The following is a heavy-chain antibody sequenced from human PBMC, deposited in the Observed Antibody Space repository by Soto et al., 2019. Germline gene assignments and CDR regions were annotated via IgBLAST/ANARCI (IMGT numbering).Heavy chain of an antibody. CDR2: ISSSGSTI. J-gene: IGHJ4*02. D-gene: IGHD6-19*01. V-gene: IGHV3-11*01. CDR1: GFTFSDYY. CDR3: ARDSFSGWYPFEGYYFDC. Sequence: QVQLVESGGGLVKPGGSLRLSCAASGFTFSDYYMSWIRQAPGKGLEWVSYISSSGSTIYYADSVKGRFTNSRDNAKNSLYLQMNSLRGEDTAVYYCARDSFSGWYPFEGYYFDCWGQGTLVTVSS.